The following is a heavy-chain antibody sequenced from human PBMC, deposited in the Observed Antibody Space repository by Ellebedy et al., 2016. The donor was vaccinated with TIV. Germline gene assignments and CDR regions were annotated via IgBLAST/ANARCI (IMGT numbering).Heavy chain of an antibody. CDR1: GFTFSSYG. J-gene: IGHJ4*02. V-gene: IGHV3-33*01. CDR2: IWYDGSNK. CDR3: ARVRGALAKIDY. Sequence: PGGSLRLSCAVSGFTFSSYGMHWVRQAPGKGLEWVAVIWYDGSNKYYADSVKGRFTISRDNSKNTLYLQMNSLRAEDTAVYYCARVRGALAKIDYWGQGTLVTVSS. D-gene: IGHD3-16*01.